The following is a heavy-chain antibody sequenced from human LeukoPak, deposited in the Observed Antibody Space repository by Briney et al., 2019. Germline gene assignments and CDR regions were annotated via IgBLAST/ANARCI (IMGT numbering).Heavy chain of an antibody. D-gene: IGHD2-2*01. Sequence: GGSLRLSCAASGFTFSSYSMNWVRQAPGKGLEWVSSISSSSSYIYYADSVKGRFTISRDNAKNSLYLQMNSLRAEDTAVYYCARDDIVVVPAADYWGQGTLVTVSS. V-gene: IGHV3-21*01. CDR2: ISSSSSYI. CDR1: GFTFSSYS. CDR3: ARDDIVVVPAADY. J-gene: IGHJ4*02.